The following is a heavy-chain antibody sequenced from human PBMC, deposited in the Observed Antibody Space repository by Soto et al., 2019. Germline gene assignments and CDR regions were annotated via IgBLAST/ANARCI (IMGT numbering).Heavy chain of an antibody. CDR2: ISYDGSNK. D-gene: IGHD2-15*01. V-gene: IGHV3-30*18. J-gene: IGHJ6*02. CDR1: GFTFSSYG. CDR3: AKDRSNRDIVVVVAEDYYYYYGMDV. Sequence: GGSLRLSCAASGFTFSSYGMHWVRQAPGKGLEWVAVISYDGSNKYYADSVKGRFTISRDNSKNTLYLQMNSLRAEDTAVYYCAKDRSNRDIVVVVAEDYYYYYGMDVWGQGTTVTVSS.